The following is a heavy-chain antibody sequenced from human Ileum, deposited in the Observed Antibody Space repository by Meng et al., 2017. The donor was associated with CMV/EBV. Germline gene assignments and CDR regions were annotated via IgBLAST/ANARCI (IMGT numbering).Heavy chain of an antibody. D-gene: IGHD3-22*01. J-gene: IGHJ4*02. CDR3: ARDHYSDPTYTEY. CDR1: GFTFRNYW. V-gene: IGHV3-30*03. Sequence: GGSLRLSCSASGFTFRNYWMSWVRQAPGKGLEWVAVSSSDGNDKFYADSVKGRFSISRDNSKNSLILQMSSLTTDDTAVYYCARDHYSDPTYTEYWGQGTLVTVSS. CDR2: SSSDGNDK.